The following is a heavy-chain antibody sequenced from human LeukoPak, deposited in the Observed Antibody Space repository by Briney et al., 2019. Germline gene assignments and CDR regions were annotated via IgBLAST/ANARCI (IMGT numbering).Heavy chain of an antibody. D-gene: IGHD3-22*01. J-gene: IGHJ4*02. CDR3: ARDTYYYDSSGYYQEYYFDY. V-gene: IGHV3-64*01. Sequence: SGGSLRLSCAASGFTFSIYAMHWVRQAPGKGLEYVSAISSNGCSTYYANSVKGRFTISRDNSKNTLYLQMRSLRAEDMAVYYCARDTYYYDSSGYYQEYYFDYWGQGTLVTVSS. CDR1: GFTFSIYA. CDR2: ISSNGCST.